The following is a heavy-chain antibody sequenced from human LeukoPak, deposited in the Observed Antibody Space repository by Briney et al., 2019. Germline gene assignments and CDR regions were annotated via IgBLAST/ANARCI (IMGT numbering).Heavy chain of an antibody. Sequence: PGGSLRLYCAASGFTFSSYWMHWVRQAPGKGLVWVSRINSDGSSTSYADSVKGRFTISRDNAKNTLYLQMNSLRAEDTAVYYCARGDIVVVPAAIATSDYYGMDVWGQGTTVTVSS. D-gene: IGHD2-2*01. CDR3: ARGDIVVVPAAIATSDYYGMDV. V-gene: IGHV3-74*01. CDR2: INSDGSST. J-gene: IGHJ6*02. CDR1: GFTFSSYW.